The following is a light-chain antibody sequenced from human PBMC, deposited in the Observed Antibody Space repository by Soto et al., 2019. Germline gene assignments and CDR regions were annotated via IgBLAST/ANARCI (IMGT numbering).Light chain of an antibody. J-gene: IGLJ2*01. CDR3: CSYAGSYTPVV. Sequence: QSALTQPRSVSGSPGQSVTISCTGTSSDVGGYNYVSWYQQHPGKAPKLIIYDVSKRPSGVPDRFSGSKSGNTASLTISGLQAEDEADYYCCSYAGSYTPVVFGGGTKLTVL. CDR2: DVS. V-gene: IGLV2-11*01. CDR1: SSDVGGYNY.